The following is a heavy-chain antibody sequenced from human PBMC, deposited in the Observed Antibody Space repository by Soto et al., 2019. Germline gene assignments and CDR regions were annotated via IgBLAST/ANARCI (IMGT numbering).Heavy chain of an antibody. CDR3: ARPLWRDDYNWGYFDL. Sequence: QVQLVESGGGVVQPGRSLRLSCAASGFTFSSYAMHWVRQAPGKGLEWVAGISYDGSNKYYADSVKGRFTISRDNSKNPLYLQMNSLRAEDTAVYYCARPLWRDDYNWGYFDLWGRGTLVTVSS. CDR2: ISYDGSNK. D-gene: IGHD4-4*01. CDR1: GFTFSSYA. V-gene: IGHV3-30-3*01. J-gene: IGHJ2*01.